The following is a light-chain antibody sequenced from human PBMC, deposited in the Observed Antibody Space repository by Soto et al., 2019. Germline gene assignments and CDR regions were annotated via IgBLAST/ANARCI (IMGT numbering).Light chain of an antibody. CDR2: GAS. CDR1: QSVSSN. CDR3: HQYDNWPKT. J-gene: IGKJ5*01. Sequence: EVVWTESAATLTLSHGERATLSCRASQSVSSNLAWYQQKPGQAPRLLIYGASTRATGIPARFSGSGSGAEFTLTISSLQSEDFAVYYCHQYDNWPKTFGQGTRLEIK. V-gene: IGKV3-15*01.